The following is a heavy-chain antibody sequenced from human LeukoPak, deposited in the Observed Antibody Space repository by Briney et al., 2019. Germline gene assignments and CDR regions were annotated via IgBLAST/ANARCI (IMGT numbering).Heavy chain of an antibody. Sequence: PGASLRLSCTASGFTFSSDGMHWVRQAPGKGLEWVALISYDGSNKYYADSVKSRFTISRDNSKNTLYLQMNSLRAEDTAVYYCAKSTYSSIYHGHFQHWGQGTLVTVSS. V-gene: IGHV3-30*18. CDR3: AKSTYSSIYHGHFQH. CDR2: ISYDGSNK. D-gene: IGHD6-13*01. CDR1: GFTFSSDG. J-gene: IGHJ1*01.